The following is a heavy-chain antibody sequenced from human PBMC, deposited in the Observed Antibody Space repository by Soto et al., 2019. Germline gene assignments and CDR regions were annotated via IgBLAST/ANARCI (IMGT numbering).Heavy chain of an antibody. CDR3: ASQTRELGYSYGL. V-gene: IGHV4-4*02. J-gene: IGHJ4*02. D-gene: IGHD5-18*01. CDR1: GGSISSGDYY. Sequence: SETLSLTCTVSGGSISSGDYYWSWVRQPPGKGLEWIGEIYHSGSTNYNPSLKSRVTISVDKSKNQFSLKLSSVTAADTAVYYCASQTRELGYSYGLWGQGTLVTVSS. CDR2: IYHSGST.